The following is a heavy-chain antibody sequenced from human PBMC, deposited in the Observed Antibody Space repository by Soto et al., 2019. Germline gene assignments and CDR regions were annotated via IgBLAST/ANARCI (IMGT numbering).Heavy chain of an antibody. J-gene: IGHJ4*02. CDR1: GFTFSSYA. Sequence: PGGSLRLSCATSGFTFSSYAMSWVRQAPGKGLEWVSAISGSGGSTYYADSVKGRFTISRDNSKNTLYLQMNSLRAEDTAVYYCAKAPGGIAVAGTIVIPFDYWGQGTLVTVYS. D-gene: IGHD6-19*01. V-gene: IGHV3-23*01. CDR3: AKAPGGIAVAGTIVIPFDY. CDR2: ISGSGGST.